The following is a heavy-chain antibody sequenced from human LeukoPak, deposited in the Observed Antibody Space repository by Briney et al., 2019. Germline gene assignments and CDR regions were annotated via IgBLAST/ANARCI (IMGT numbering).Heavy chain of an antibody. V-gene: IGHV1-8*02. CDR3: ARKGLLGSGRPWFDP. D-gene: IGHD2-15*01. CDR2: MNPNSGNT. CDR1: GYTFTSYD. Sequence: ASVKVSCKASGYTFTSYDINWVRQASGQGLEWMGWMNPNSGNTASAQKFQGRVTMTTNTSISTAYMELTGLRSEDTAMYFCARKGLLGSGRPWFDPWGQGTLVTVSS. J-gene: IGHJ5*02.